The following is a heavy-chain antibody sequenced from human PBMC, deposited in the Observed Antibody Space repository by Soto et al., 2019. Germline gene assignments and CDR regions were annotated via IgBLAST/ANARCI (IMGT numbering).Heavy chain of an antibody. J-gene: IGHJ5*02. V-gene: IGHV4-30-4*01. CDR2: IYYSGST. Sequence: SETLSLTCTVSGGSISSGDYYWSWIRQPPGKGLEWIGYIYYSGSTYYNPSLKSRVTISVDTSKNQFSLKLSSVTAADTAVYYCARAAYCSGGSCYVPHWFDPWGQGTLVTVSS. CDR1: GGSISSGDYY. D-gene: IGHD2-15*01. CDR3: ARAAYCSGGSCYVPHWFDP.